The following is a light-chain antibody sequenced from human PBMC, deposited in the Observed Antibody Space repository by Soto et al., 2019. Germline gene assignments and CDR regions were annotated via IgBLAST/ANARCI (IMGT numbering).Light chain of an antibody. CDR2: DTS. CDR3: QHYGTSAL. Sequence: EIVLTQSPGTLSLSPGVRATLSCRASQSVSSSYLAWYQQKPGQAPRLLIYDTSDRATGIPDRFSASGSGTDFTLTISRLEPEDFAVYYCQHYGTSALFGPGTKVDIK. J-gene: IGKJ3*01. CDR1: QSVSSSY. V-gene: IGKV3-20*01.